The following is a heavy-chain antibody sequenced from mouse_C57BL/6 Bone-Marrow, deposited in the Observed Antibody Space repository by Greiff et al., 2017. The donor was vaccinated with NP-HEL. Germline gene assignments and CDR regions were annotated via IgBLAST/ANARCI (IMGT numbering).Heavy chain of an antibody. V-gene: IGHV1-7*01. Sequence: VTLMESGAELAKPGASVTLSCKASGYTFTSYWMHWVKQRPGQGLEWIGYINPSSGYTKYNQKFKDKATLTADKSSSTAYMQLSSLTYEDSAVYYCAPIYYGNSDYWGQGTTLTVSS. CDR1: GYTFTSYW. CDR2: INPSSGYT. D-gene: IGHD2-1*01. J-gene: IGHJ2*01. CDR3: APIYYGNSDY.